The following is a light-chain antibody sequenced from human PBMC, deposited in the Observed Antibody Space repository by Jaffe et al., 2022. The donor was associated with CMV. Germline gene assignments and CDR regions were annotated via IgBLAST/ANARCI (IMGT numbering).Light chain of an antibody. V-gene: IGLV1-47*01. CDR1: SSNIGSNY. CDR3: AAWDDSLSGWV. CDR2: KNN. J-gene: IGLJ3*02. Sequence: QSVLTQPPSASGTPGQRVTISCSGSSSNIGSNYVSWYQQLPGTAPKLLIYKNNQRPSGVPDRFSGSKSGTSASLAISGLRSEDEADYYCAAWDDSLSGWVFGAGTKLTVL.